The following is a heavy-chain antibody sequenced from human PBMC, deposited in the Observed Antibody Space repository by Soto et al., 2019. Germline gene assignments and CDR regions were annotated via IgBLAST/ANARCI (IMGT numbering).Heavy chain of an antibody. V-gene: IGHV4-39*01. Sequence: SETLSLTCTVSGGSISSSNYYWGWIRQPPEKGLEWIGSIFHTGTTYYNPSLKSRVTISIDTSKKQFSLKLTSVTAADTAFYYCARQGFGPLHGLVDVWGQGTTVTVSS. CDR2: IFHTGTT. CDR1: GGSISSSNYY. J-gene: IGHJ6*02. CDR3: ARQGFGPLHGLVDV. D-gene: IGHD3-10*01.